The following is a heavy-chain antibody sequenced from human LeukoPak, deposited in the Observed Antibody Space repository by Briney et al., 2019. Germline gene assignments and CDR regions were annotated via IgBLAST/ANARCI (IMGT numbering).Heavy chain of an antibody. Sequence: GGSLRLSCAASGFTFSTYSMNWVRQAPGKGLEWVSYIFTRSTTIYYADSVKGRFTISRDNAKNSLYLQMNSLRDEDTAVYYCARDYGGESSAYGMDVWGQATTVTVSS. J-gene: IGHJ6*02. CDR3: ARDYGGESSAYGMDV. D-gene: IGHD3-16*01. CDR1: GFTFSTYS. V-gene: IGHV3-48*02. CDR2: IFTRSTTI.